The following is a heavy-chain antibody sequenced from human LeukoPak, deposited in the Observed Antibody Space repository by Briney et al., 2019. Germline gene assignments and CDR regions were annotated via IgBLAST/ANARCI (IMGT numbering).Heavy chain of an antibody. CDR1: RGSISSSSYY. Sequence: LETLCLTRTVSRGSISSSSYYWGWIRQPPRKGLGWIGSIYYSGSTYYNLSLKSRVTISVDTSKNQFSLKLSSVTAADTAVYYCARDTVLTGLGPWGQGTLVTVSS. V-gene: IGHV4-39*07. D-gene: IGHD3-9*01. CDR3: ARDTVLTGLGP. CDR2: IYYSGST. J-gene: IGHJ5*02.